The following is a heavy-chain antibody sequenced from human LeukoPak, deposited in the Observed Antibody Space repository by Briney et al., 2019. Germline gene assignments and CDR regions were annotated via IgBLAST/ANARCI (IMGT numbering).Heavy chain of an antibody. CDR2: INPNSGGT. CDR3: ARVASVSAVAGIDY. D-gene: IGHD6-19*01. V-gene: IGHV1-2*02. CDR1: GYTFTGYY. J-gene: IGHJ4*02. Sequence: ASVKVSCKASGYTFTGYYMHWVRQAPGQGLEWMGWINPNSGGTNYAQKFQGRVTMTRDTSISTAYMELSRLRSDDTAVYYCARVASVSAVAGIDYWGQGTLVTVSS.